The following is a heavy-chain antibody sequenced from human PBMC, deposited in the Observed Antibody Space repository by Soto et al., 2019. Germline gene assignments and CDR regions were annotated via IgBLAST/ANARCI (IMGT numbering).Heavy chain of an antibody. J-gene: IGHJ4*02. CDR1: GGTFSSYT. V-gene: IGHV1-69*02. CDR2: IIPIIGIA. D-gene: IGHD2-15*01. CDR3: AIAVYPGYCSGGSCRTTTPTAFGY. Sequence: QVQLVQSGAEVKKPGSSVKVSCKASGGTFSSYTISWVRQAPGQGLEWMGRIIPIIGIANYAQKFQGRVTINAEKSTSTAYMELSSLRSEDTAVYYCAIAVYPGYCSGGSCRTTTPTAFGYWGQGTMVTGSS.